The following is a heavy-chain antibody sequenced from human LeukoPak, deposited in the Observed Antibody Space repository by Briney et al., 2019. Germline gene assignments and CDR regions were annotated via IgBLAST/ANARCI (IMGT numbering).Heavy chain of an antibody. D-gene: IGHD3-10*01. CDR3: ARDIRGVGNFDP. CDR2: IYSGGST. V-gene: IGHV3-53*01. CDR1: GFTVSSNY. J-gene: IGHJ5*02. Sequence: GGSLRLSCAASGFTVSSNYMSWVRQAPGKGLEWVSVIYSGGSTYYADSVKGRFTISRDNSKNTLYLQMNSLRAEDTAVYYCARDIRGVGNFDPWGQGILVTVSS.